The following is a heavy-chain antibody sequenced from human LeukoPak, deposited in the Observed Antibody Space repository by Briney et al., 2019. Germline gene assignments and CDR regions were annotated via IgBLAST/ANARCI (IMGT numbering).Heavy chain of an antibody. CDR2: IKQDGSQI. J-gene: IGHJ4*02. CDR1: GFTFINDW. CDR3: ARIGYSSSSLDY. D-gene: IGHD6-13*01. Sequence: GGSLRLSCAGSGFTFINDWMTWVRQAPGKGLEWEANIKQDGSQIYYVDSVKGRLTISRDNAKNSVYLQVNSLRVEDTAVYFCARIGYSSSSLDYWGQGTPVTVSS. V-gene: IGHV3-7*01.